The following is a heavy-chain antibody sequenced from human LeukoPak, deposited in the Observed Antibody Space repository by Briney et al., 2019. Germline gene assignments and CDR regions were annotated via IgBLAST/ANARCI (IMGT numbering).Heavy chain of an antibody. D-gene: IGHD3-22*01. V-gene: IGHV1-18*01. CDR2: ISAYNGNT. J-gene: IGHJ3*02. CDR1: GYTFTSYG. Sequence: ASVKVSCKASGYTFTSYGISWVRQAPGQGLEWMGWISAYNGNTNYAQKLQGRVTMATDTSTSTAYMELRSLRSDDTAVYYCARDTFNYYDSSGHDAFDIWGQGTMVTLSS. CDR3: ARDTFNYYDSSGHDAFDI.